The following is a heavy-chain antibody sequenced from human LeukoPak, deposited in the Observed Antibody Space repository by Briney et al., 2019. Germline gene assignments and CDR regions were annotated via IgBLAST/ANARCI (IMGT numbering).Heavy chain of an antibody. CDR1: GLTFDGYA. D-gene: IGHD6-19*01. CDR3: AKDISQWVDLGDAFDI. CDR2: ISWNSGSI. J-gene: IGHJ3*02. Sequence: GGSLRLSCAASGLTFDGYAMHWVRHAPGKGREGGSGISWNSGSIVYADSVKGRFTISRDSAKNSLYLQMNSLRAEDTALYYCAKDISQWVDLGDAFDIWGQGTMVTVSS. V-gene: IGHV3-9*01.